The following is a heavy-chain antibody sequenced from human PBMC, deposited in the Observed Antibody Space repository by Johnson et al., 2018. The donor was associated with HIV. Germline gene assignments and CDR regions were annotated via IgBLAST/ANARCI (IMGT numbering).Heavy chain of an antibody. CDR2: INWNGGST. D-gene: IGHD4-17*01. J-gene: IGHJ3*02. CDR1: GFTFDDYG. Sequence: VQLVESGGGVVRPGGSLRLSCAASGFTFDDYGMSWVRQAPGKGLEWVSGINWNGGSTGYADSVKGRFTISRDNSKNTLYLQTNSLRAEDTAVYYCARDGTTGPSGDAYDIWGQGTMVTVSS. CDR3: ARDGTTGPSGDAYDI. V-gene: IGHV3-20*04.